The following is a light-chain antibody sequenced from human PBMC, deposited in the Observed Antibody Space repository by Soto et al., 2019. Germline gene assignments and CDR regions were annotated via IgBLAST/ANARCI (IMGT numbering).Light chain of an antibody. Sequence: EVVLTQSPGTLSLSPGDRGALSCRASQSVSDNNLAWYQLRPGQAPRLLIYGASRRATGIPDRFSGSGSGTDFTLTISGLEPEDFAVYYCQQFDDLPRTFGQGTKVDI. CDR2: GAS. V-gene: IGKV3-20*01. J-gene: IGKJ1*01. CDR3: QQFDDLPRT. CDR1: QSVSDNN.